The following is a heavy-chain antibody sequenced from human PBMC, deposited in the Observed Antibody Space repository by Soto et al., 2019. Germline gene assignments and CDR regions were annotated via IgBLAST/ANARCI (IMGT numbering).Heavy chain of an antibody. D-gene: IGHD3-16*01. V-gene: IGHV4-59*08. Sequence: SEPLSLTCTVSGGSISSYYWSWIRQPPGKGLEWIGYIYYSGSTNYNPSLKSRVTISVDTSKNQFSLKLSSVTAADTAVYYCARRYGWAFDIWGQGTMVTVSS. CDR1: GGSISSYY. CDR2: IYYSGST. J-gene: IGHJ3*02. CDR3: ARRYGWAFDI.